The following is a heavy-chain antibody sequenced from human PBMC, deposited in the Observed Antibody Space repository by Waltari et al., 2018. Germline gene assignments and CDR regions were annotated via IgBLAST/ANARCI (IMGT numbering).Heavy chain of an antibody. J-gene: IGHJ4*02. CDR2: INHSGST. CDR3: AHITGG. CDR1: GGSLSGYY. D-gene: IGHD1-20*01. Sequence: QVQLQQWGAGLLKPLETLSLPCAVYGGSLSGYYWSWIRQPPGKGLEWIGEINHSGSTNYNPSLKSRVTISVDTSKNQFSLKLSSVTAADTAVYYCAHITGGWGQGTQVTVSS. V-gene: IGHV4-34*01.